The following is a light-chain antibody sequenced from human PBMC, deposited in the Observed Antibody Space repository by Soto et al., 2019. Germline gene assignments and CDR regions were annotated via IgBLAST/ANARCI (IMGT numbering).Light chain of an antibody. V-gene: IGKV1D-8*01. CDR2: SAS. CDR1: QDIKNY. Sequence: VISMTQSPSLLSASTGDRVTISCRMSQDIKNYLAWYQQRPGKAPALLIYSASTLQNGVPSRFSGSWSGTDFTLTISRLQSEDFANYYCQQYYSFPFTFGRGTKVDV. CDR3: QQYYSFPFT. J-gene: IGKJ3*01.